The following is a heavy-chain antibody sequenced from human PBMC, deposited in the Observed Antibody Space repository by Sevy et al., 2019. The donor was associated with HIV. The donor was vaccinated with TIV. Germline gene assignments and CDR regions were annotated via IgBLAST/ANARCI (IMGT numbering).Heavy chain of an antibody. Sequence: SDTLSLTCTVSGGSISSSSQFWAWIRQSPGKGLEWIGNVYNSGTTEYNPSLKSRITISVDTSKNKFSLKLTSVTAADTAVYYCARQLSYYDSLTGSQRGYWLDTWGHGNLVTVSS. CDR3: ARQLSYYDSLTGSQRGYWLDT. CDR2: VYNSGTT. V-gene: IGHV4-39*01. J-gene: IGHJ5*01. CDR1: GGSISSSSQF. D-gene: IGHD3-9*01.